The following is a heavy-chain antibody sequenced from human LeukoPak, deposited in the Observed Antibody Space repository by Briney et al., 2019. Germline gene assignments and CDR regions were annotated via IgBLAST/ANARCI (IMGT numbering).Heavy chain of an antibody. D-gene: IGHD6-13*01. V-gene: IGHV4-59*08. Sequence: SETLSLTCTVSGGSFGNYYWSWIRQPPGKGLEWIGYISYIGVTDYNPSLKSRVTISVETSKNQFSLKLSSVTAADTAVYYCARLGAAGDYWGQGTLVTVSS. J-gene: IGHJ4*02. CDR3: ARLGAAGDY. CDR2: ISYIGVT. CDR1: GGSFGNYY.